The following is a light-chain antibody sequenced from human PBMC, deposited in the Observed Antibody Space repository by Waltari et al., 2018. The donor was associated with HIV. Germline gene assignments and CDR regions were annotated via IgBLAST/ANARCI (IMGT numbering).Light chain of an antibody. V-gene: IGLV1-47*01. CDR1: SSNIGSNY. CDR3: ASWDDSLSGWV. J-gene: IGLJ3*02. CDR2: RSN. Sequence: QSAVTQPPSASGTPGQRVTISCSGSSSNIGSNYAYWYQHLPGTAPKLLIYRSNQRPSGVPGRFSGSKSGTSASLAISGLRSEDEAHYYCASWDDSLSGWVFGGGTKLTVV.